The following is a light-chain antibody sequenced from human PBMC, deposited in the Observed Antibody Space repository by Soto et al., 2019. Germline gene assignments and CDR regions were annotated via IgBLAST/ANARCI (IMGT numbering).Light chain of an antibody. J-gene: IGKJ1*01. V-gene: IGKV3-20*01. CDR3: QHYGSSGT. CDR2: GAS. Sequence: EIVMTQSPATLSVSPGEGATLSCMASQSVSSNLAWYQQKPGQAPRLLIYGASNRATGIPDRFSGSGSGTDFTLTISRLEPEDFAVYYCQHYGSSGTFGQGTKV. CDR1: QSVSSN.